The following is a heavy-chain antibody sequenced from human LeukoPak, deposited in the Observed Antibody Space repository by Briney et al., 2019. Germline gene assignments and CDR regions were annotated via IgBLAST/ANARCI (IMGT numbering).Heavy chain of an antibody. CDR3: ARDRNWGSAAHHFDL. CDR1: GFTFRSFG. J-gene: IGHJ4*02. V-gene: IGHV3-33*01. Sequence: PGGSLRLSCAASGFTFRSFGMHWVRQAPGKGLEWVAVIWYDGSNKKYADSVKGRFTFSRDNSKNMLYLQMDSLRAEDTAVYYCARDRNWGSAAHHFDLWGQGTLVSVSS. CDR2: IWYDGSNK. D-gene: IGHD7-27*01.